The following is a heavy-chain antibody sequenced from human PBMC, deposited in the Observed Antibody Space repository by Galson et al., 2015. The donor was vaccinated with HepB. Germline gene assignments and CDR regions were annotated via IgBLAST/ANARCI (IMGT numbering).Heavy chain of an antibody. CDR1: GFTFSSYG. D-gene: IGHD5-12*01. CDR2: IWYDGSNK. J-gene: IGHJ6*02. Sequence: SLRLSCAASGFTFSSYGMHWVRQAPGKGLEWVAVIWYDGSNKYYADSVKGRFTISRDNSKNTLYLQMNSLRAEDTAVYYCAREASEGTRDIDVWGQGTTVTVSS. V-gene: IGHV3-33*01. CDR3: AREASEGTRDIDV.